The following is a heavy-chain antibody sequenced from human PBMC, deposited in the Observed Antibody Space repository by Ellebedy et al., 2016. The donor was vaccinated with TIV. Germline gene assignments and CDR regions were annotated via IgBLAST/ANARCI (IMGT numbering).Heavy chain of an antibody. V-gene: IGHV3-21*01. CDR3: ATEYYYRCDY. D-gene: IGHD3-10*01. CDR2: IDPSGTSV. CDR1: GFTLSSYT. J-gene: IGHJ4*02. Sequence: GESLKISCEASGFTLSSYTMNWIRQVPGKGLEWISSIDPSGTSVYQPDSLRGRFTISRDNARNSLFLQMSSLRVEDTAVYYCATEYYYRCDYWGQGTLVTVSS.